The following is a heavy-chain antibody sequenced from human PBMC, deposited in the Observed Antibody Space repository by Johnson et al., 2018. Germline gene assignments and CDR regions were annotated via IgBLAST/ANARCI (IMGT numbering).Heavy chain of an antibody. V-gene: IGHV3-53*01. J-gene: IGHJ6*02. CDR2: IYNGGTT. CDR1: GFTVSSNY. D-gene: IGHD3-22*01. CDR3: SRADRSGWLGMDV. Sequence: VQLVQSGGGLIQPGGSLRLSCAASGFTVSSNYMSWVRQAPGKGLEWVSLIYNGGTTYYADSVKGRFTVSRDNSKSTLYLHLTSLRVEDTAVYYCSRADRSGWLGMDVWGQGTTVTVSS.